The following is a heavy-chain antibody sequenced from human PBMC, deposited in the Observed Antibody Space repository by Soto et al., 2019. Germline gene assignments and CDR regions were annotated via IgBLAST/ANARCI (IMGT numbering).Heavy chain of an antibody. J-gene: IGHJ5*02. D-gene: IGHD3-9*01. CDR1: GDSVSSNSAA. CDR3: AREYPDYDILTGYRWFDP. Sequence: SQTLSLTCAISGDSVSSNSAAWNWIRQSPSRGLEWLGRTYYRSKWYNDYAVSVKSRITINPDTSKNQFSLQLNSVTPEDTAVYYCAREYPDYDILTGYRWFDPWGQGTLVTVSS. V-gene: IGHV6-1*01. CDR2: TYYRSKWYN.